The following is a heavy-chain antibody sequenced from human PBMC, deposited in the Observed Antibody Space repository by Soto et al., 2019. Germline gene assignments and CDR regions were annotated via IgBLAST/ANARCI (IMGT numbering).Heavy chain of an antibody. CDR3: ARDLSRVNYAILTGAPNYYYYYGMDV. D-gene: IGHD3-9*01. V-gene: IGHV1-69*13. J-gene: IGHJ6*02. CDR1: GGTFSSYA. CDR2: IIPIFGTA. Sequence: SVKVSCKASGGTFSSYAISWVRQAPGQGLEWMGGIIPIFGTANYAQKFQGRVTITADESTSTAYMELSSLRSEDTAVYYCARDLSRVNYAILTGAPNYYYYYGMDVWGQGTTVTVSS.